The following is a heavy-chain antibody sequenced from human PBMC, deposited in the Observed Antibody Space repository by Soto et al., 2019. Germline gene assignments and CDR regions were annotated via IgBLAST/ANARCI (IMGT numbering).Heavy chain of an antibody. CDR1: GIIFSIQA. Sequence: EVQLLESGGGLVRPGGYLRLSCAASGIIFSIQARSWVRQARGKGLEWVSGISGSDDDTYYAYSVKGRFTISRDNSKAKLYLQMSSLRAEDTAVYYCAKTVYGDYSPYLFYFDYWGQGTLVTVSS. CDR3: AKTVYGDYSPYLFYFDY. V-gene: IGHV3-23*01. CDR2: ISGSDDDT. J-gene: IGHJ4*02. D-gene: IGHD4-17*01.